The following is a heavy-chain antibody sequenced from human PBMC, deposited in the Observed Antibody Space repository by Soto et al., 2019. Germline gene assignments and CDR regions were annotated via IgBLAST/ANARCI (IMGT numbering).Heavy chain of an antibody. CDR1: GGSFSGYY. CDR2: INHSGST. Sequence: KPSETLSLTXAGYGGSFSGYYWSWIRQPPGEGLEWIGEINHSGSTNYNPSLKSRVTISVDTSKNQFSLKLSSVTATDTAVYYCARGGYSYGSPIAYYSYYGMDVWGQGTTVTVSS. CDR3: ARGGYSYGSPIAYYSYYGMDV. D-gene: IGHD5-18*01. V-gene: IGHV4-34*01. J-gene: IGHJ6*02.